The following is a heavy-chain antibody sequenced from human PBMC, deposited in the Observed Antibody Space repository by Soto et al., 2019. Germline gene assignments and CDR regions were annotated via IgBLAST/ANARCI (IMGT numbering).Heavy chain of an antibody. V-gene: IGHV4-34*01. CDR3: ARAKRITMIVVASNWFDP. CDR2: INHSGST. CDR1: GGSFSGYY. Sequence: QVQLQQWGAGLLKPSETLSLTCAVYGGSFSGYYWSWIRQPPGKGLEWIGEINHSGSTNYNPSLKSRVTISVDTSKNQCSLKLSSVTAADTAVYYCARAKRITMIVVASNWFDPWGQGTLVTVSS. D-gene: IGHD3-22*01. J-gene: IGHJ5*02.